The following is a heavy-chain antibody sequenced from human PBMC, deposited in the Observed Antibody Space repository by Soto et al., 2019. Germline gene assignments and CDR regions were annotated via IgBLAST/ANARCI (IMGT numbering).Heavy chain of an antibody. CDR1: GFTFSDYY. CDR3: TKNIGASGTNYYGMDV. D-gene: IGHD6-13*01. J-gene: IGHJ6*02. Sequence: PGGSLRLSCAASGFTFSDYYMSWIRQAPGKGLEWVSYTSSSGSSTYYADSVKGRFTISRDNSKNTLYLQMNSLRAEDTAVYSCTKNIGASGTNYYGMDVWGQGTTVTVSS. V-gene: IGHV3-11*01. CDR2: TSSSGSST.